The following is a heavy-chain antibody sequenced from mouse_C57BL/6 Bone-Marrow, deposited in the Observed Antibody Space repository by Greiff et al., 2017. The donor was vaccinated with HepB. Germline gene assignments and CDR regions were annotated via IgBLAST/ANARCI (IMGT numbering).Heavy chain of an antibody. Sequence: VKLMESGPGLVQPSQSLSITCTVSGFSLTSYGVHWVRQSPGKGLEWLGVIWRGGSTDYNAAFMSRLSITKDNSKSQVFFKMNSLQADDTAIYYCAKGIYYYGSSYEGYAMDYWGQGTSVTVSS. J-gene: IGHJ4*01. CDR1: GFSLTSYG. V-gene: IGHV2-5*01. D-gene: IGHD1-1*01. CDR2: IWRGGST. CDR3: AKGIYYYGSSYEGYAMDY.